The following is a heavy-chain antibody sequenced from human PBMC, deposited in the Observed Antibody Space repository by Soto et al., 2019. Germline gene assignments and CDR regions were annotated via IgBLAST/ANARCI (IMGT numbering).Heavy chain of an antibody. CDR3: ARGRYGDY. V-gene: IGHV1-18*01. CDR1: GYTFTSYG. CDR2: ISAHNGNT. J-gene: IGHJ4*02. D-gene: IGHD1-1*01. Sequence: QVHLVQSGAEVRKPGASVKVSCKGSGYTFTSYGITWVRQAPGQGLEWMGWISAHNGNTNYAPTPHGRVTVARDTSTRTTYLELRSLRSDDTAVYYCARGRYGDYWGQGALVTVSS.